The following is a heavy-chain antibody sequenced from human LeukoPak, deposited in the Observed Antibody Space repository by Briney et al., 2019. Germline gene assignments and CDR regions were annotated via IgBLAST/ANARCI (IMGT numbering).Heavy chain of an antibody. D-gene: IGHD3-16*01. V-gene: IGHV3-23*01. CDR2: ISGSGDRT. Sequence: GGSLRLFCAASGFTFSNYAMSWVRQAPGKGLEWVSSISGSGDRTFYTDSVKGRFTISRDNSKNTLYLQMSSLRAEDTAVYFCAKDPRGSDGGSYSLSHPTADYWGQGTLVTVSS. CDR3: AKDPRGSDGGSYSLSHPTADY. CDR1: GFTFSNYA. J-gene: IGHJ4*02.